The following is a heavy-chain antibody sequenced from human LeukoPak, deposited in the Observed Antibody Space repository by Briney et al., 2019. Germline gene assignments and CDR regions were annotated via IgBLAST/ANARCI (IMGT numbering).Heavy chain of an antibody. Sequence: GGSLRLSCAASGFSFSSYAMSWVRQAPGKGLERVAAISGSGGRTYYADSVKGRFTISRDNSKNTLYLQMNSLRAEDTAVYYCAKDLLVVEVHDSSGYQIPHFDYWGQGTLVTVSS. V-gene: IGHV3-23*01. CDR3: AKDLLVVEVHDSSGYQIPHFDY. J-gene: IGHJ4*02. CDR1: GFSFSSYA. D-gene: IGHD3-22*01. CDR2: ISGSGGRT.